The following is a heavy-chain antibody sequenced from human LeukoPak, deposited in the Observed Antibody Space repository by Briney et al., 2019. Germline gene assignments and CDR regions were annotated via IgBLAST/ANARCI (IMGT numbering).Heavy chain of an antibody. CDR3: TTERYFDWLLSSFDF. J-gene: IGHJ4*02. Sequence: PGGSLRLSCAASGFTFSSYSMNWVRQAPGKGLEWVSSISSSSSYIYYADSVKGRFIISRDNAENSLFLQMTSLKTEDTAVYYCTTERYFDWLLSSFDFWGQGTLVTVSS. V-gene: IGHV3-21*03. CDR2: ISSSSSYI. CDR1: GFTFSSYS. D-gene: IGHD3-9*01.